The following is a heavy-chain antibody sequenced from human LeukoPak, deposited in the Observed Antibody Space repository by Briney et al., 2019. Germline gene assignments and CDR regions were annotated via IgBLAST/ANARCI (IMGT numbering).Heavy chain of an antibody. V-gene: IGHV1-69*05. J-gene: IGHJ4*02. CDR1: GGTFSSYA. Sequence: ASVKVSCKASGGTFSSYAISWVRQAPGQGLEWMGGIIPIFGTANYAQKFQGRVTITTDESTSTAYVELSSLRSEDTAVYYCASPNLRLGELSFGYWGQGTLVTVSS. CDR3: ASPNLRLGELSFGY. D-gene: IGHD3-16*02. CDR2: IIPIFGTA.